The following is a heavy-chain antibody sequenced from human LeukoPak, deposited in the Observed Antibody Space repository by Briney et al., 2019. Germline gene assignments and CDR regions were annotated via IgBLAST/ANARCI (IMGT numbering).Heavy chain of an antibody. CDR2: ISSSGSTI. J-gene: IGHJ6*02. CDR1: GFTFSSYE. V-gene: IGHV3-48*03. CDR3: ARDSIVATYYYYGMDV. Sequence: GGSLRLSCAASGFTFSSYEMNWVRQAPGKGLEWVSYISSSGSTIYYADSVKGRFTISRDNAKNSLYLQMNSLRAEDTAVYYGARDSIVATYYYYGMDVWGQGTTVTVSS. D-gene: IGHD5-12*01.